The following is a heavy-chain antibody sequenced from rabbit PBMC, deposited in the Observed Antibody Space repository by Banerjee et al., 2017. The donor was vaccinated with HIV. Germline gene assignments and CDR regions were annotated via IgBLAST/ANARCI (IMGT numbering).Heavy chain of an antibody. CDR3: ARASSSGYIGYYFTL. CDR2: IDPIFGST. V-gene: IGHV1S7*01. Sequence: QLKESGGGLVQPGGSLKLSCKASGFTFISSSWMCWVRQAPGKGLEWIGCIDPIFGSTDYATWVNGRFTISSHSAQNTLYLQLNSLTAADTATYFCARASSSGYIGYYFTLWGQGTLVTVS. CDR1: GFTFISSS. D-gene: IGHD1-1*01. J-gene: IGHJ4*01.